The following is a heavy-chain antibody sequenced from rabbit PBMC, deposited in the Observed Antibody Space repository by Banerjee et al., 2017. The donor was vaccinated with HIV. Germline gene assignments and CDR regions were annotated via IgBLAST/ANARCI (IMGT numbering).Heavy chain of an antibody. CDR3: ARELYDRFNL. CDR2: IDTNDGDT. D-gene: IGHD2-1*01. CDR1: GFSFSSGYD. Sequence: QSLEESGGGLVKPGGTLTLTCKVSGFSFSSGYDMCWVRQAPGKGLEWIACIDTNDGDTDYANWPKGRFTISKTSSTTVTLQMTSLTAADTATYFCARELYDRFNLWGPGTLVTVS. V-gene: IGHV1S40*01. J-gene: IGHJ4*01.